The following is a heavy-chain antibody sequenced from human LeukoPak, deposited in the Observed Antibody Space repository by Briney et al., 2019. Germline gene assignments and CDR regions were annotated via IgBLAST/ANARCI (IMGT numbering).Heavy chain of an antibody. CDR1: GFTFSSYG. CDR2: IWYDGSNK. V-gene: IGHV3-33*01. CDR3: ARGGKDSSGWYGVDY. D-gene: IGHD6-19*01. J-gene: IGHJ4*02. Sequence: GRSLRLSCAASGFTFSSYGMHWVRQAPGKRLEWVAVIWYDGSNKYYADSVKGRFTISRDNSKNTLYLQMNSLRAEDTAVYYCARGGKDSSGWYGVDYWGQGTLVTVSS.